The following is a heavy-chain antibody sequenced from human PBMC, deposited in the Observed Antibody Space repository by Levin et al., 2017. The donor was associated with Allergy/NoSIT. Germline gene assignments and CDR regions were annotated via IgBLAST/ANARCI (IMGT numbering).Heavy chain of an antibody. CDR1: GFTFSSYE. D-gene: IGHD3-22*01. V-gene: IGHV3-48*03. CDR3: ARVGYYDSRGGY. J-gene: IGHJ4*02. Sequence: GGSLRLSCAASGFTFSSYEMNWVRQAPGKGLEWVSYISSSGSTIYYADSVKGRFTISRDNAKNSLYLQMNSLRAEDTAVYYCARVGYYDSRGGYWGQGTLVTVSS. CDR2: ISSSGSTI.